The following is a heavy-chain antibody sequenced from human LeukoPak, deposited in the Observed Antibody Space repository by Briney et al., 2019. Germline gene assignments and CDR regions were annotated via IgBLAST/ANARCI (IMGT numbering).Heavy chain of an antibody. Sequence: SETLSLTCSVSGGSISPYYWSWIRQPPGKGLEWIGYIYYSGSTNYNPSLKSRVTISLDTSKNQFSLKLSSVTAADTAVYYCARGGWLQDYFDYWGQGTLVTVSS. D-gene: IGHD5-24*01. V-gene: IGHV4-59*12. CDR1: GGSISPYY. J-gene: IGHJ4*02. CDR3: ARGGWLQDYFDY. CDR2: IYYSGST.